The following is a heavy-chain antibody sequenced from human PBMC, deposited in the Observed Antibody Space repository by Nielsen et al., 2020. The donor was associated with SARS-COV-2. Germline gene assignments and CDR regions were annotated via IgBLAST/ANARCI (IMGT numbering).Heavy chain of an antibody. CDR3: AREGGIAAHNWFDP. V-gene: IGHV1-18*04. D-gene: IGHD6-13*01. Sequence: ASVKVSCKASGYTFTSYGISWVRQAPGQGLEWMGWISAYNGNTNYAQKLQGRVTMTTDTSTSTAYKELRSLRSDDTAVYYCAREGGIAAHNWFDPWGQGTLVTVSS. J-gene: IGHJ5*02. CDR1: GYTFTSYG. CDR2: ISAYNGNT.